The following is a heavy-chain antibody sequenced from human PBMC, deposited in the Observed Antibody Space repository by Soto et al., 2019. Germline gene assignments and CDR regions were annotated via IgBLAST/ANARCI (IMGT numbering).Heavy chain of an antibody. Sequence: EVQLVESGGGLVKPGGSLRLSCAASGFTFSSYSMNWVRQAPGKGLEWVSSISSSSSYIYYAHSVKGRFNSSRDNAKNSLYLQMNSLRAEDTDVYYCARVWDRSGYYFDYWGQGTLVTVSS. CDR2: ISSSSSYI. J-gene: IGHJ4*02. V-gene: IGHV3-21*01. CDR3: ARVWDRSGYYFDY. CDR1: GFTFSSYS. D-gene: IGHD3-22*01.